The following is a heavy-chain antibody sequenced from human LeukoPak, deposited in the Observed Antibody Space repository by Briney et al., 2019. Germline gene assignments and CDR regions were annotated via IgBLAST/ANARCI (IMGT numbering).Heavy chain of an antibody. Sequence: ASVKVSCKASGYTFTGYYMHWVRQAPGQGLEWMGWINPNSGGTNYAQKFQGRVTMTRDTSISTAYMELSRLRSDDTAVYYCASRFRYCSGGSCYQSFDYWGQGTLVTVSS. D-gene: IGHD2-15*01. J-gene: IGHJ4*02. V-gene: IGHV1-2*02. CDR2: INPNSGGT. CDR3: ASRFRYCSGGSCYQSFDY. CDR1: GYTFTGYY.